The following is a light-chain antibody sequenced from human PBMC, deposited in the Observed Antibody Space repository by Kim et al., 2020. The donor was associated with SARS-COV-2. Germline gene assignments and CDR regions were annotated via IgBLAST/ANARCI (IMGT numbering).Light chain of an antibody. CDR1: SSDVGGYNY. Sequence: QSALTQPRSVSGSPGQSVTISCTGTSSDVGGYNYVSRYQQHPGKAPKLMIYDVSKRPSGVPDRFSGSKSGNTASLTVSGLQAEDEADYYCCSYAGSYTFEGVFGGGTQLTVL. CDR2: DVS. J-gene: IGLJ2*01. CDR3: CSYAGSYTFEGV. V-gene: IGLV2-11*01.